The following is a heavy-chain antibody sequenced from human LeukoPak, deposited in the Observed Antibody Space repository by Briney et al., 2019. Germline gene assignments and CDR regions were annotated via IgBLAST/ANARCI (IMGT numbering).Heavy chain of an antibody. D-gene: IGHD3-22*01. CDR2: IYSGGST. CDR3: ARIYRVEYDSSGYYDY. V-gene: IGHV3-66*01. CDR1: GFTVSSNY. Sequence: PGGSLRLSCAASGFTVSSNYMSWVRQAPGKGLEWVSVIYSGGSTYYADSVKGRFTISRDNSKNTLYLQMNSLRAEDTAVYYCARIYRVEYDSSGYYDYWGQGTLVTVSS. J-gene: IGHJ4*02.